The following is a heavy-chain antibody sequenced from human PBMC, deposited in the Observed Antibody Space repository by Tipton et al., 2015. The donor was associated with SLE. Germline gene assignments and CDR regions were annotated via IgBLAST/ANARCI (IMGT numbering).Heavy chain of an antibody. D-gene: IGHD2-2*01. CDR2: IRYDGSNK. J-gene: IGHJ4*02. CDR1: GFTFSSYG. V-gene: IGHV3-30*02. Sequence: SLRLSCAASGFTFSSYGMHWVRQAPGKGLEWVAFIRYDGSNKYYADSVKGRFTISRDNSKNTLYLQMNSLRAEDTAVYYCAKDLGIVVVPAALGYWGQGTLVTVSS. CDR3: AKDLGIVVVPAALGY.